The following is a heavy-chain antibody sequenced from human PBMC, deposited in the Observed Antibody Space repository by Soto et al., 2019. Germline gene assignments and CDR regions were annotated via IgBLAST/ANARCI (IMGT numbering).Heavy chain of an antibody. CDR1: GYSFTSYW. J-gene: IGHJ6*02. CDR3: ARNYDILTGPGDYYYYYGMDV. CDR2: IYPGDSDT. D-gene: IGHD3-9*01. Sequence: GESLKISCKGSGYSFTSYWIGWVRQMPGKGLEWMGIIYPGDSDTRYSPSFQGQVTISADKSISTAYLQWSSLEASDTAMYYCARNYDILTGPGDYYYYYGMDVWGQGTTVTVSS. V-gene: IGHV5-51*01.